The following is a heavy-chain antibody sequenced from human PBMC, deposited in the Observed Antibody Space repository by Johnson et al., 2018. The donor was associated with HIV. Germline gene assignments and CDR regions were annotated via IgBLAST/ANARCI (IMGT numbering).Heavy chain of an antibody. V-gene: IGHV3-30*18. J-gene: IGHJ3*02. D-gene: IGHD3-3*01. CDR2: ISYDGINK. Sequence: VQLVESGGGLVEPGGSLRLSCAASGFTFSDYGMHWVRQAPGKGLVWVAVISYDGINKYYADSVKGRFTISRDNSKNTLYLQMNRLRTEDTAVFYCAKGPLYDFWSGEAFDIWGQGTMVTVSS. CDR3: AKGPLYDFWSGEAFDI. CDR1: GFTFSDYG.